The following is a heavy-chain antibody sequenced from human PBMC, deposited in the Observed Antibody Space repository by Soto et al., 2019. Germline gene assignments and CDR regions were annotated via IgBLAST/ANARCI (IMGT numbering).Heavy chain of an antibody. D-gene: IGHD2-15*01. CDR1: GYTFTGYY. CDR3: AREYCSGGRCYSGWFDP. CDR2: INPNSGGT. V-gene: IGHV1-2*02. Sequence: AASVKVSCKASGYTFTGYYMHWVRQAPGQGLEWMGWINPNSGGTNYAQKFQGRVTMTRDTSISTAYMELSRLRSDDTAVYYCAREYCSGGRCYSGWFDPWGQGTLVTVSS. J-gene: IGHJ5*02.